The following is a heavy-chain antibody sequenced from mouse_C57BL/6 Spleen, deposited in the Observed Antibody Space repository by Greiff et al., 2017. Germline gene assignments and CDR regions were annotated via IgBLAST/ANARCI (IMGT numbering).Heavy chain of an antibody. CDR2: INPSSGYT. V-gene: IGHV1-4*01. CDR1: GYTFTSYT. CDR3: ARKAGYFDY. D-gene: IGHD4-1*01. J-gene: IGHJ2*01. Sequence: VHLVESGAELARPGASVKMSGKASGYTFTSYTMHWVKQRPGQGLEWIGYINPSSGYTKYNQKFKDKATLTADKSSSTAYMQLSSLTSEDSAVYYCARKAGYFDYWGQGTTLTVSS.